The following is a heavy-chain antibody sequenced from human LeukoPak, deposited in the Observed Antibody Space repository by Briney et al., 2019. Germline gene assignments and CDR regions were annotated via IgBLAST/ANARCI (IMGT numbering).Heavy chain of an antibody. D-gene: IGHD6-13*01. Sequence: GSLRLSCAASGFTFSSYAMSWVCQVPGEGLEWVSAISGSGGSTYYADSVKGRFTISRDNSKNTLYLQMNSLRAEDTAVYYCAHISSSWPDYWGQGTLVTVSS. J-gene: IGHJ4*02. V-gene: IGHV3-23*01. CDR1: GFTFSSYA. CDR2: ISGSGGST. CDR3: AHISSSWPDY.